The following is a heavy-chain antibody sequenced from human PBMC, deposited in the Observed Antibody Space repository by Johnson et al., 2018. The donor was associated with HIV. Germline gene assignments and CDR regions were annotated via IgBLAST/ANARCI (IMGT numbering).Heavy chain of an antibody. CDR3: TTEPFAFDI. Sequence: VQLVESGGGVVQPGRSLRLSCAASGFTFSSYAVHWVRQAPGKGLEWVGRIKSKTDGGTTDYAAPVKGRFTIPRDDSKNTLYLQMNSLKTEDTAVYYCTTEPFAFDIWGQGTMVTVSS. J-gene: IGHJ3*02. CDR2: IKSKTDGGTT. CDR1: GFTFSSYA. V-gene: IGHV3-15*01.